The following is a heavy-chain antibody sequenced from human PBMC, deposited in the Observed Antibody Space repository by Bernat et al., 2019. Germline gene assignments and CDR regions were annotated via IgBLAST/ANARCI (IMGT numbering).Heavy chain of an antibody. CDR2: IRACNGNA. CDR3: AREWNDDGEQYDH. Sequence: ASGGGLGRSGVSWVRPGAGPGLEWMGWIRACNGNANYAQKLKGRFTMTRDKSTSTAYMELRSLRSDDTAVYYCAREWNDDGEQYDHWGQGTLVTVSS. J-gene: IGHJ4*02. V-gene: IGHV1-18*01. D-gene: IGHD1-1*01. CDR1: GGGLGRSG.